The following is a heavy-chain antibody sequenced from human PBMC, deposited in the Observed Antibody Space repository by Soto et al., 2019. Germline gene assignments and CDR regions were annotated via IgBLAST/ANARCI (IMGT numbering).Heavy chain of an antibody. Sequence: QVQLQESGPGLVKPSETLSLTCTVSGGSISSYYWSWIRQPPGKGLEWIGYIYYSGSTNYNPSLKSRVTISVDTSKNQFSLKLSSVTAADTAVYYCARSYRRYCSGGSCYSYSYYYMDVWGKGTTVTVSS. CDR2: IYYSGST. V-gene: IGHV4-59*01. J-gene: IGHJ6*03. CDR1: GGSISSYY. CDR3: ARSYRRYCSGGSCYSYSYYYMDV. D-gene: IGHD2-15*01.